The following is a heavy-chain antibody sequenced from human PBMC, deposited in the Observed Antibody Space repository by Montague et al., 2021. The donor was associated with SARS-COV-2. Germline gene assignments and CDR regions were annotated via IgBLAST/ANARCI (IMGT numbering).Heavy chain of an antibody. CDR3: ARRTRYPQNDFGF. D-gene: IGHD3-3*01. J-gene: IGHJ4*01. CDR1: GDSIRNSEYS. V-gene: IGHV4-39*01. Sequence: SETLSLTCTVSGDSIRNSEYSWGWVRQPQGNGHGWIGNINDGGSTFSNPSLKSLVTIFVDTYKTQFFLTLSAVTAADTAVYYGARRTRYPQNDFGFWGQGTLVTVSS. CDR2: INDGGST.